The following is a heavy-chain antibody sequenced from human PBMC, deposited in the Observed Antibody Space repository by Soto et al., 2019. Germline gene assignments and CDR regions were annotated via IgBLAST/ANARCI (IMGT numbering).Heavy chain of an antibody. V-gene: IGHV3-15*01. CDR2: IKSKTDGGTT. CDR1: GFTFSNAW. J-gene: IGHJ4*02. Sequence: PGGSLRLSCAASGFTFSNAWMSWVRQAPGKGLEWVGRIKSKTDGGTTDYAAPVKGRFTISRDDSKNTLYLQMNSLKTEDTAVYYCTTYSLDDFWGGYYRDEYFDYWGQGTLVTVSS. CDR3: TTYSLDDFWGGYYRDEYFDY. D-gene: IGHD3-3*01.